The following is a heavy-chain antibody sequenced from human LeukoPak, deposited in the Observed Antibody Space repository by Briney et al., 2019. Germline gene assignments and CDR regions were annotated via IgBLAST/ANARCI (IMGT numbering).Heavy chain of an antibody. CDR3: ASGVGATEAYYYYYMDV. D-gene: IGHD1-26*01. V-gene: IGHV1-69*05. Sequence: ASVKVSCTASGGTFSSYAISWVRQAPGQGLEWMGGIIPIFGTANYAQKFQGRVTITTDESTSTAYMELSSLRSEDTAVYYCASGVGATEAYYYYYMDVWGKGTTVTVSS. CDR1: GGTFSSYA. CDR2: IIPIFGTA. J-gene: IGHJ6*03.